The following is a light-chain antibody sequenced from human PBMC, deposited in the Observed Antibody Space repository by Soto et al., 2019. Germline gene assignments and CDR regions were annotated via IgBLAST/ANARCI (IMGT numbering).Light chain of an antibody. CDR2: GAS. CDR3: QRYGSSLFT. Sequence: EIVLTQSPGTLSLSPGEIATLSCRASPSVSSSYLAWYQQKTGQAPRLLIYGASSRATGLPDRFSGSGSGTDFTLTISRLEPEDFALYYCQRYGSSLFTFGGGTKVEIK. J-gene: IGKJ4*01. CDR1: PSVSSSY. V-gene: IGKV3-20*01.